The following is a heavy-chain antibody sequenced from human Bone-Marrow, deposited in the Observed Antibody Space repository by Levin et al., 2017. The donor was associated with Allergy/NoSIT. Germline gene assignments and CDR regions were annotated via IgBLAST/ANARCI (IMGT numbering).Heavy chain of an antibody. V-gene: IGHV1-24*01. Sequence: ASVKVSCKVSGFTVSELSMHWVRQSPGRGLEWMGGFDPDYGDTIYAQKFEGRVSMTEDTSTDTAYMELSSLRSEDTALYYCSTFLSGYYGGIIYWGQGTLVTVSS. D-gene: IGHD3-10*01. CDR3: STFLSGYYGGIIY. CDR1: GFTVSELS. CDR2: FDPDYGDT. J-gene: IGHJ4*02.